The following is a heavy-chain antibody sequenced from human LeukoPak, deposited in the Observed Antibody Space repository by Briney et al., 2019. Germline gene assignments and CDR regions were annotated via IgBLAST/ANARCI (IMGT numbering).Heavy chain of an antibody. CDR1: GGSISSYY. J-gene: IGHJ6*02. CDR3: ARQGDCGGDCYFPYYYYGMDV. V-gene: IGHV4-59*08. Sequence: SETLSLTCTVSGGSISSYYWSWIRQPPGKGLEWIGYIYYSGSTNYNPSLKSRVTISVDTSKNQFSLKLSSVTAADTAVYYCARQGDCGGDCYFPYYYYGMDVWGRGTTVTVSS. CDR2: IYYSGST. D-gene: IGHD2-21*02.